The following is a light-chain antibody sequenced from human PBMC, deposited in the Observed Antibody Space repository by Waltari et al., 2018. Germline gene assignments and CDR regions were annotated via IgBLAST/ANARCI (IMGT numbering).Light chain of an antibody. CDR2: KVS. Sequence: DVVMTQSPLSLPVTLGQPASISCKSSQSLVRSDGNTYLQWFHQRPGQSPRRLIYKVSTRESGVPDRFSGSGSGTDFTLKISSVEAEDVGVYYCMQGTHWPYTFGQGTKLDIK. CDR1: QSLVRSDGNTY. CDR3: MQGTHWPYT. J-gene: IGKJ2*01. V-gene: IGKV2-30*02.